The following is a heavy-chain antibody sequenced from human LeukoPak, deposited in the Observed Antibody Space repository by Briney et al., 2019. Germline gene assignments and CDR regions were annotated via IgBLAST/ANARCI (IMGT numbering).Heavy chain of an antibody. D-gene: IGHD3-10*01. CDR3: ARGFTMVRGVIYFDY. V-gene: IGHV4-34*01. CDR2: INHSGST. J-gene: IGHJ4*02. CDR1: GGSINNYY. Sequence: KPSETLSLTCSVSGGSINNYYWSWIRQPPGKGLEWIGEINHSGSTNYNPSLKSRVTISVDTSKNQFSLKLSSVTAADTAVYYCARGFTMVRGVIYFDYWGQGTLVTVSS.